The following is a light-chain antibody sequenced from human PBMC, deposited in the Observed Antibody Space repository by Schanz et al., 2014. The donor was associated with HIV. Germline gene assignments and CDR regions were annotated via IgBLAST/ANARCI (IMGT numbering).Light chain of an antibody. Sequence: QSVLTQPASVSGSPGQSITVSCTGTNNDIGSYTYVAWYQQHPGKAPKVVVYGVFDRPSGVSNRFSGSKSGNTASLTISGLQAEDEADYYCCSYAGSHIWVFGGGTKLTVL. CDR3: CSYAGSHIWV. J-gene: IGLJ3*02. CDR1: NNDIGSYTY. CDR2: GVF. V-gene: IGLV2-14*03.